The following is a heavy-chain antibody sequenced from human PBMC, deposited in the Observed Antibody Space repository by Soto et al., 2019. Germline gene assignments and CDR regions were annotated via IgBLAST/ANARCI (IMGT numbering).Heavy chain of an antibody. CDR1: GGTFSSYA. D-gene: IGHD2-2*02. J-gene: IGHJ6*02. CDR2: IIPIFGTA. CDR3: ARRLPAAIHEGYYYYGMDV. Sequence: SVKVSCKASGGTFSSYAISWVRQAPGQGLEWMGGIIPIFGTANYAQKFQGRVTITADKSTSTAYMELSSLRSEDTAVYYCARRLPAAIHEGYYYYGMDVWGQGTTVTVSS. V-gene: IGHV1-69*06.